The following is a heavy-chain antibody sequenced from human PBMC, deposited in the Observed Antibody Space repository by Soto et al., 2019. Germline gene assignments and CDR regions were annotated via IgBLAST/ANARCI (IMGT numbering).Heavy chain of an antibody. V-gene: IGHV1-69*13. J-gene: IGHJ4*02. CDR3: ARDRIDTAPGDY. CDR2: IIPIFGTA. CDR1: GGTFSSYA. D-gene: IGHD5-18*01. Sequence: GASVKVSCKASGGTFSSYAISWVRQAPGQGLEWMGGIIPIFGTANYAQKFQGRVTITADESTSTAYMELSSLRSEDTAVYYCARDRIDTAPGDYWGQGTLVTVSS.